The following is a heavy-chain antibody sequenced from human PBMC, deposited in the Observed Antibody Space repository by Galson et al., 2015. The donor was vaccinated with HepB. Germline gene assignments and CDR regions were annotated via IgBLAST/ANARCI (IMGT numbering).Heavy chain of an antibody. V-gene: IGHV1-18*04. CDR3: AMNTSSLYSYARDV. D-gene: IGHD6-6*01. J-gene: IGHJ6*02. Sequence: SVTVSCKASGYSFSNYGFIWVRQAPGQGLEWMGWISVYNGNTDYAEKVQERVTMTTDRSTRLAYMELRSLRSDDTSVYYCAMNTSSLYSYARDVRGQGTTFTVSS. CDR1: GYSFSNYG. CDR2: ISVYNGNT.